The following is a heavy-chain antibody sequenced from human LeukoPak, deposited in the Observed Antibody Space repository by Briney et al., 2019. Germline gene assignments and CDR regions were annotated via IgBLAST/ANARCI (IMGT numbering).Heavy chain of an antibody. Sequence: GASVKVSYKASGRTFIIYAISWVRQAPGQGLEWMGGIIPIFGTANYAQKFQGRVTITADESTSTAYMELSSLRSEDTAVYYCAKNLGAAYYYYGMDVWGQGATVTVSS. CDR2: IIPIFGTA. D-gene: IGHD1-26*01. V-gene: IGHV1-69*01. J-gene: IGHJ6*02. CDR3: AKNLGAAYYYYGMDV. CDR1: GRTFIIYA.